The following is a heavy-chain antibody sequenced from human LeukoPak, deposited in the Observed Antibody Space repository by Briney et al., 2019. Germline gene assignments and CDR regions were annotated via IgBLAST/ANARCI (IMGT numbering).Heavy chain of an antibody. CDR1: GYTFTGYY. J-gene: IGHJ4*02. Sequence: ASVKVSCKASGYTFTGYYMHWVRQAPGQGLEWMGRINPNSGGTNYAQKFQGRVTMTRDTSISTAYMELSRLRSDDTAVYYCAGNRYSSGRTFDYWGQGTLVTVSS. V-gene: IGHV1-2*06. D-gene: IGHD6-19*01. CDR3: AGNRYSSGRTFDY. CDR2: INPNSGGT.